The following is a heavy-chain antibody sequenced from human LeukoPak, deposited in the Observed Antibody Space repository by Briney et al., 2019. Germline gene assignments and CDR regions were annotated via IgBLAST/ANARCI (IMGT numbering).Heavy chain of an antibody. Sequence: ASVKVSCKASGYTFTGYYIHWVRQAPGQGLEWMALINPDSGDSYSAPKFQGRVTMTRDTSISTASMEVSWLTSDDTAVYYCATGVATAFTYWGQGTLVIVSS. J-gene: IGHJ4*02. CDR3: ATGVATAFTY. CDR2: INPDSGDS. D-gene: IGHD5-12*01. V-gene: IGHV1-2*06. CDR1: GYTFTGYY.